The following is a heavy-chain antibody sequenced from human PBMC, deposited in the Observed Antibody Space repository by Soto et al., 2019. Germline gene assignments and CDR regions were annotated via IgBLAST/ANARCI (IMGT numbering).Heavy chain of an antibody. CDR2: IIPILGIA. CDR3: ARDRYSGYGGSDAFDI. D-gene: IGHD5-12*01. J-gene: IGHJ3*02. Sequence: GASVKVSCRAPGGTFSSNTISWVRQAPGQGLEWMGRIIPILGIANSAQKFQGRVTITADKSTSTAYMELSSLRSEDTAVYYCARDRYSGYGGSDAFDIWAQGTMVTVSS. V-gene: IGHV1-69*04. CDR1: GGTFSSNT.